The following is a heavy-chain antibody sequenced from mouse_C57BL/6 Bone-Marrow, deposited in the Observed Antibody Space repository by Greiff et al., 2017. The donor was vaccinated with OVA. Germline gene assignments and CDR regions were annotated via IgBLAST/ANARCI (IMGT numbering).Heavy chain of an antibody. Sequence: QVQLKESGPELVKPGASVKLSCKASGYTFTSYDINWVKQRPGQGLEWIGWIYPRDGSTKYNEKFKGKATLTVDTSSSTAYMELHSLTSEDSAVYFCARLGWLPNYYAMDYWGQGTSVTVSS. J-gene: IGHJ4*01. CDR2: IYPRDGST. CDR3: ARLGWLPNYYAMDY. CDR1: GYTFTSYD. V-gene: IGHV1-85*01. D-gene: IGHD1-1*02.